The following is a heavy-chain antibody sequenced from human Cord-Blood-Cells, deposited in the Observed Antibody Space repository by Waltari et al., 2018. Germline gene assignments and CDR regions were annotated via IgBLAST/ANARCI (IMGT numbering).Heavy chain of an antibody. V-gene: IGHV4-34*01. D-gene: IGHD4-4*01. CDR3: ARRNSNYDY. CDR1: GGSFSGSY. Sequence: QVQLQQWGAGLLKPSETLSLTCAVHGGSFSGSYWSWIRQPPGKGLEWIGEINHSGSTNYNPSLKSRVTISVDTSKNQFSLKLSSVAAAATAVYYCARRNSNYDYWGQGTLVTVSS. J-gene: IGHJ4*02. CDR2: INHSGST.